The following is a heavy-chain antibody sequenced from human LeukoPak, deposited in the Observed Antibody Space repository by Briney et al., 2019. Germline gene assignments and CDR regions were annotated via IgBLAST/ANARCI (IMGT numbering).Heavy chain of an antibody. V-gene: IGHV3-7*01. CDR1: RFTFSNFW. CDR2: INLDGRDQ. J-gene: IGHJ6*03. D-gene: IGHD6-13*01. CDR3: ARDLEQQLTVGYMDV. Sequence: PGGSLRLSCAASRFTFSNFWMNWVRQAPGQGLEWVAAINLDGRDQYYVDSVRGRFTISRDNTKNSLYLQMTSLRAEDTAVYYCARDLEQQLTVGYMDVWGKGTTVTVSS.